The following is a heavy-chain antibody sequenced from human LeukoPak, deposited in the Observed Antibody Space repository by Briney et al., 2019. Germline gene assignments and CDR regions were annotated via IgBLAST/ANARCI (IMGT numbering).Heavy chain of an antibody. CDR1: GFTFSENW. CDR3: ARDPVTAMVTHYYYYMDV. CDR2: INREGGLT. V-gene: IGHV3-74*01. J-gene: IGHJ6*03. Sequence: GGSVRLSCVASGFTFSENWMHWVRHAPGKGLAWVSHINREGGLTNYADSVKGRFTISRDNSKNTLYLQMNSLRAEDTAVYYCARDPVTAMVTHYYYYMDVWGKGPTVTVSS. D-gene: IGHD5-18*01.